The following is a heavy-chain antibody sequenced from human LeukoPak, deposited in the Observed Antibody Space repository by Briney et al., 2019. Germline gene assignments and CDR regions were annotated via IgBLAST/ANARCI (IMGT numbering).Heavy chain of an antibody. CDR3: AKSGDAGAEFFQH. CDR2: ISYDGSNK. J-gene: IGHJ1*01. Sequence: GGSLRLSCAASGVTFSSYGMHWVRQAPGEGLEWVAVISYDGSNKYYADSVKGRSTISRDNCKTTLYLQMNSLRAEDTAVYYCAKSGDAGAEFFQHWGEGTLVTVSS. CDR1: GVTFSSYG. D-gene: IGHD4-17*01. V-gene: IGHV3-30*18.